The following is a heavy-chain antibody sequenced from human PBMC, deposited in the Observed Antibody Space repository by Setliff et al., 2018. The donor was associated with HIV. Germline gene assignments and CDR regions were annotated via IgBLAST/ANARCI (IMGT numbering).Heavy chain of an antibody. V-gene: IGHV4-39*02. J-gene: IGHJ4*02. Sequence: SETLSLTCTVSGDSIVDTIFYWGWVRQPPGKGLEWIGGVSSSGITYYSASLKSRVTISEDASRNQFSLKLRSVTAADTAVYYCARDYDTSGYFSGYWGQGTLVTVSS. D-gene: IGHD3-22*01. CDR2: VSSSGIT. CDR1: GDSIVDTIFY. CDR3: ARDYDTSGYFSGY.